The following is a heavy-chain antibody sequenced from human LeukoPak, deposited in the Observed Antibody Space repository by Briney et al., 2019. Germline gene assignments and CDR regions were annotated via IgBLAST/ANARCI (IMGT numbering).Heavy chain of an antibody. Sequence: GASVKVSCKASGYTFTGYYMHWVRQAPGQGLEWMGWINPNSGGTNYAQKFQGRVTMTRDTSTSTVYMELSSLRSEDTAVYYCARDNRGYSSGWENRVLDVWGQGTTVTVSS. CDR3: ARDNRGYSSGWENRVLDV. CDR1: GYTFTGYY. J-gene: IGHJ6*02. D-gene: IGHD6-19*01. V-gene: IGHV1-2*02. CDR2: INPNSGGT.